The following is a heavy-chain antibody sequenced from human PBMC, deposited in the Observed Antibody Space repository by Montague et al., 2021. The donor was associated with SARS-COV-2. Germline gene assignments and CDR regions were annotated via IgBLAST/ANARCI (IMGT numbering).Heavy chain of an antibody. V-gene: IGHV4-34*01. CDR3: ARLGDGVVPSPILGVGPYYSYYYMDG. CDR2: IHHGGST. J-gene: IGHJ6*03. D-gene: IGHD3-10*01. Sequence: CAVHGGSFSTYSWNWIRQPPGKGLEWIGEIHHGGSTNYNPSLKSRVTISADTSKNQFSLKLTSVAAADTAVYYCARLGDGVVPSPILGVGPYYSYYYMDGWGKGTTVTVS. CDR1: GGSFSTYS.